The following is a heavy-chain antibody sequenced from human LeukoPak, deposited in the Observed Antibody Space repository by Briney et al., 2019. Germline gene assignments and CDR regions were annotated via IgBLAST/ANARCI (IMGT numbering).Heavy chain of an antibody. CDR3: ALSMVAAAGDD. V-gene: IGHV3-7*01. J-gene: IGHJ4*02. CDR1: GFTFSSYW. CDR2: IKPGGSEM. D-gene: IGHD6-13*01. Sequence: PGGSLRLSCAASGFTFSSYWMTWVRQAPGKGLEWVANIKPGGSEMYYVDSVKGRFTISRDNAKNSLYLQMNGLRAEDTAVYYCALSMVAAAGDDWGQGTLDTVSS.